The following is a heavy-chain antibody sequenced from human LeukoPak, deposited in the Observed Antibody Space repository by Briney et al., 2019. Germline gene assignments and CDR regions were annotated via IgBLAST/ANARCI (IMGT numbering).Heavy chain of an antibody. D-gene: IGHD6-19*01. V-gene: IGHV4-59*08. CDR2: IYYSGST. J-gene: IGHJ6*02. CDR3: ARRIFTVGIAVAHYGLDV. Sequence: SETLSLTCTVSGGSISSYYWSWIRQPPGKGLEWIGYIYYSGSTNYNPSLKSRVTISVDTSKNQFSLKLISVTAADTAVYYCARRIFTVGIAVAHYGLDVWGQGTTVTVSS. CDR1: GGSISSYY.